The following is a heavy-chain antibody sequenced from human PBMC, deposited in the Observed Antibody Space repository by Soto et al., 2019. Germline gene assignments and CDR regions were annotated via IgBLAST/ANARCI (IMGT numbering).Heavy chain of an antibody. CDR3: ARVLNWNDVSNNWFDP. D-gene: IGHD1-1*01. J-gene: IGHJ5*02. CDR2: IYHSGST. V-gene: IGHV4-4*02. CDR1: SGSISSSNW. Sequence: SETLSLTCAVSSGSISSSNWWSWVRQPPGKGLEWIGEIYHSGSTNYNPSLKSRVTISVDKSKNQFSLKLSSVTAADTAVYYCARVLNWNDVSNNWFDPWGQGTLVTVSS.